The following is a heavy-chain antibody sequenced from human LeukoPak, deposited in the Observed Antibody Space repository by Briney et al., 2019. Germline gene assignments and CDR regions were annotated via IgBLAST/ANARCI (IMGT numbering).Heavy chain of an antibody. CDR3: AWGRSKRIDY. Sequence: GGSLRLSCEASGFPFISYEMSWVRQAPGKGLEWVSYISSGGSTIYYADSLKGRFTISRDNAKNSLYLQINGLRAEDTAVYYCAWGRSKRIDYLGQGTLVTVSS. J-gene: IGHJ4*02. CDR1: GFPFISYE. CDR2: ISSGGSTI. V-gene: IGHV3-48*03. D-gene: IGHD7-27*01.